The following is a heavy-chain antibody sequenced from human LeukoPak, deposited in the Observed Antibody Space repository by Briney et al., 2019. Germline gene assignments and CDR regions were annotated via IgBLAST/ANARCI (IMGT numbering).Heavy chain of an antibody. J-gene: IGHJ4*02. V-gene: IGHV5-51*01. Sequence: GEALKISCKGSGYSLTSYWIGWVRQMPGKGLEWMGIIYPGDSDTRYSPSFQGQVTISADKSISTAYLQWSSLKASDTAMYYCASSAGHSGSYYWSADYWGQGTLVTVSS. D-gene: IGHD1-26*01. CDR1: GYSLTSYW. CDR3: ASSAGHSGSYYWSADY. CDR2: IYPGDSDT.